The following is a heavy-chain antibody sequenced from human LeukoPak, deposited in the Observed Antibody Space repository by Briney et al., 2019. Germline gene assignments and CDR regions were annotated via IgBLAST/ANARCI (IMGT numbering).Heavy chain of an antibody. CDR2: IKQDGSEK. V-gene: IGHV3-7*03. CDR3: ARDGTYYYGSGSPHPQDY. D-gene: IGHD3-10*01. J-gene: IGHJ4*02. Sequence: HPGGSLRLSCAASGFTFSSYWMSWVRQAPGKGLEWVANIKQDGSEKYYVDSVKGRFTISRDNAKNSLYLQMNSLRVEDTAVYYCARDGTYYYGSGSPHPQDYWGQGTLVTVSS. CDR1: GFTFSSYW.